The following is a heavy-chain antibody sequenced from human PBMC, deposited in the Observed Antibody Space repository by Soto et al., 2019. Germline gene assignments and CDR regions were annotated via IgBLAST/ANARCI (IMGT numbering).Heavy chain of an antibody. D-gene: IGHD3-10*01. CDR1: GFTFSNYA. Sequence: LRLSCAASGFTFSNYAMSWVRQAPGKGLEWVSDINGGTTNYAETVKGRFAISRDTSKNTLYLQMSSLRAEDTAVYYCVKERYGSGSYPYFDYWGQGSLVTVSS. V-gene: IGHV3-23*01. CDR3: VKERYGSGSYPYFDY. J-gene: IGHJ4*02. CDR2: INGGTT.